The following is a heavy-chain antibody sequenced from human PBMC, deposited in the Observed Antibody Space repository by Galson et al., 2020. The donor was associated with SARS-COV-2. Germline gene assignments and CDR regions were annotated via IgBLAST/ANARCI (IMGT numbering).Heavy chain of an antibody. V-gene: IGHV4-4*02. CDR3: ARDGAGEAAGTGALSS. CDR1: GGSISSNNW. CDR2: IYHTGTT. D-gene: IGHD6-13*01. Sequence: PSETLSLTCVVSGGSISSNNWWRWVRQPPGKGLEWIGEIYHTGTTNDNPSLESRLIISVDKSKNQFSLRLTSVTAAATAVYYCARDGAGEAAGTGALSSWGQGTLVTVSS. J-gene: IGHJ5*02.